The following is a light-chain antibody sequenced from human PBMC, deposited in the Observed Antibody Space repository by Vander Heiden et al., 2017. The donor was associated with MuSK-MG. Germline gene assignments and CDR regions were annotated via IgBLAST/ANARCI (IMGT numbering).Light chain of an antibody. CDR3: QQRSNWRLT. CDR1: QSVSSY. J-gene: IGKJ3*01. V-gene: IGKV3-11*01. Sequence: DIVLPQSPATLSLSPGERATLSCRASQSVSSYLAWYQQKPGQAPRRLSGSGSGTDFTLTISSLEPEDVAVYYCQQRSNWRLTFGPGTKVEIK.